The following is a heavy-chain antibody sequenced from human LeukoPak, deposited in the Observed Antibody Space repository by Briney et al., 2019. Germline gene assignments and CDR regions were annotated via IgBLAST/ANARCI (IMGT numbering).Heavy chain of an antibody. V-gene: IGHV1-2*02. J-gene: IGHJ6*02. Sequence: GASVKVSCKASGYTFTGYYIHWVRQAPGQGLEWMGWINPNSGGTNYAQKFQGRVTMTRDTSISTAYMELSRLRSDDTAVYYCARVVRGYCSGGSCLPDNYYGMDVWGQGTTVTVSS. CDR2: INPNSGGT. CDR1: GYTFTGYY. D-gene: IGHD2-15*01. CDR3: ARVVRGYCSGGSCLPDNYYGMDV.